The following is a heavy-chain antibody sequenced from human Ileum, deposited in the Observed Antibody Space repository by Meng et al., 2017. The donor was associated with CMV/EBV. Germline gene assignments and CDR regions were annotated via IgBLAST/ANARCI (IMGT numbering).Heavy chain of an antibody. D-gene: IGHD2-2*01. J-gene: IGHJ6*02. V-gene: IGHV1-2*02. CDR2: IDPNSGGT. CDR1: GYTFTGDY. CDR3: ARDDPAIVALPPARGGMDV. Sequence: ASVKVSCKASGYTFTGDYIHWVRQAPGQGLEWMGWIDPNSGGTRYAQSFQGRVSMTRDTSISTYYLEVSSLRSDDTAVYYCARDDPAIVALPPARGGMDVWGQATSVTVSS.